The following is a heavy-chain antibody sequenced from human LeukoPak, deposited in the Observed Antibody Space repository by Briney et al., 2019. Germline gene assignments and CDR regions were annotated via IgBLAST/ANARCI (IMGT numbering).Heavy chain of an antibody. CDR2: INHSGST. CDR1: GGSFSGYY. Sequence: SETLSLTCAVYGGSFSGYYWSWIRQPPGKGLEWIGEINHSGSTNYNPSLKSRVTISVDTSKNQFSLKLSSVTAADTAVYYCARTKLLWFGELNYWGQGTLVTVSS. D-gene: IGHD3-10*01. J-gene: IGHJ4*02. CDR3: ARTKLLWFGELNY. V-gene: IGHV4-34*01.